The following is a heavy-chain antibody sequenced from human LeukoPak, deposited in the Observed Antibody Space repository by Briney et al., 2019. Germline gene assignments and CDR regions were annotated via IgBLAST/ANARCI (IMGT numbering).Heavy chain of an antibody. CDR2: INHSGST. Sequence: TSETLSLTCTVSGGSISSYYWSWIRQPPGKGLEWIGEINHSGSTNYNPSLKSRVTISVDTSKNQFSLKLSSVTAADTAVYYCARGRGRGYSYGYQYFQHWGQGTLVTVSS. CDR3: ARGRGRGYSYGYQYFQH. J-gene: IGHJ1*01. V-gene: IGHV4-34*01. D-gene: IGHD5-18*01. CDR1: GGSISSYY.